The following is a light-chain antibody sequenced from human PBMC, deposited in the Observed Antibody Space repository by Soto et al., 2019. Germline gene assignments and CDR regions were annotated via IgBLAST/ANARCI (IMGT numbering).Light chain of an antibody. Sequence: DIQLTQSPSLLSASIGDSVTITCRSSQAIGTYIACYQQKPGKAPNLLVSAPSTLHSGVPSRFSGSGSGTEFTLTITGQQREDVETYYCQQLHTYLLTFGGGTKVQIK. CDR2: APS. CDR1: QAIGTY. CDR3: QQLHTYLLT. V-gene: IGKV1-9*01. J-gene: IGKJ4*01.